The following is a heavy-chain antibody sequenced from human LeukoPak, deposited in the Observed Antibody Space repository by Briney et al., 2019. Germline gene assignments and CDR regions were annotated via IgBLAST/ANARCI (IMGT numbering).Heavy chain of an antibody. J-gene: IGHJ4*02. CDR2: IKDDGSDK. Sequence: GGSLRLSCAASGFTFNRHWMTWVRQAPGKGLEWVAHIKDDGSDKWYVDSVKGRFTISRDNAKNSVYLQMNSLRAEDTAVYYCARDGGHWNDLDYWGQGTLVTVSP. CDR3: ARDGGHWNDLDY. D-gene: IGHD1-1*01. V-gene: IGHV3-7*05. CDR1: GFTFNRHW.